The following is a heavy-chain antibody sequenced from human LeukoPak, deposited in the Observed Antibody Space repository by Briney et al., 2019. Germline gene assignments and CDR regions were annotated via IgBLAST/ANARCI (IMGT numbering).Heavy chain of an antibody. CDR1: GFTFSGSA. CDR3: TRQNYYDSSGYNY. CDR2: IRSKANSYAT. D-gene: IGHD3-22*01. V-gene: IGHV3-73*01. Sequence: GGSLRLSCAASGFTFSGSAMHWVRQASGKGLEWVGRIRSKANSYATAYAASVKGRFTISRDDSKNTAYLQMNSLKTEDTAVYYCTRQNYYDSSGYNYWGQGTLVTVSS. J-gene: IGHJ4*02.